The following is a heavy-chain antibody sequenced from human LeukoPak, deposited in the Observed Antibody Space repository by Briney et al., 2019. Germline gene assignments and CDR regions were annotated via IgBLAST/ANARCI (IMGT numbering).Heavy chain of an antibody. CDR3: VLQENNYRGGY. CDR1: GFSVSSNY. J-gene: IGHJ4*02. Sequence: PGRSLRLSCAASGFSVSSNYMGSVRQAPRKGLEWVSVIYSGLTTYYADSVKGRFTISRDNSKNTLDLQMNSLRAEDTAVYYCVLQENNYRGGYWGQGNLVTVSS. D-gene: IGHD4-11*01. CDR2: IYSGLTT. V-gene: IGHV3-66*01.